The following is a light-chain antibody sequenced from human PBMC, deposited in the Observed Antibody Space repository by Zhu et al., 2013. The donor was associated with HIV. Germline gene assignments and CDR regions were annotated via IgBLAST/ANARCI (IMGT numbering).Light chain of an antibody. CDR1: RYIATN. J-gene: IGKJ5*01. V-gene: IGKV3-15*01. Sequence: EIVMTQSPDTLSVSPGETVTLSCRASRYIATNLAWYQQRPGHPPTLLIYGASTRAKGVPARFSGSGSGAEFTLTISSLQSEDCTVYYCQQYNSWPPITFGQGTRLEIK. CDR2: GAS. CDR3: QQYNSWPPIT.